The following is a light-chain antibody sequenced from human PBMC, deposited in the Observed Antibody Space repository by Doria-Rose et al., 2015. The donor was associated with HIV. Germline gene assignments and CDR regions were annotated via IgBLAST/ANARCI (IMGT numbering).Light chain of an antibody. CDR3: NSYTASGHVV. CDR1: SSDLSGYNS. Sequence: ASLSGSPGQSITISCKGTSSDLSGYNSVSWYQQYPDKAPKVIIYDVIRRPSDVSYRFSASKSGNTASLTISGLQPEDEAYYYCNSYTASGHVVFGGGTKLTVL. J-gene: IGLJ2*01. CDR2: DVI. V-gene: IGLV2-14*03.